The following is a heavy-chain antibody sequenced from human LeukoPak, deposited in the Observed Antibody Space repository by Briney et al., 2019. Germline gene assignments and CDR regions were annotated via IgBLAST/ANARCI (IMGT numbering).Heavy chain of an antibody. V-gene: IGHV4-38-2*02. Sequence: PSETLSLTCTVSGYSIAHGFFWAWIRQPPGGGLEWIGSLYHSGTTYYNTSLKSRINTSVDTSKNQFSLKLRLATAADTAVYYCARVEVPRDINDWYFDLWGRGTLVTVSS. CDR3: ARVEVPRDINDWYFDL. D-gene: IGHD2-15*01. J-gene: IGHJ2*01. CDR1: GYSIAHGFF. CDR2: LYHSGTT.